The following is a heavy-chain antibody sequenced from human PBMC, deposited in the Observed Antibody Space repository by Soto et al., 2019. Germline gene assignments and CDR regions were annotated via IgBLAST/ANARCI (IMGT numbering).Heavy chain of an antibody. D-gene: IGHD6-6*01. CDR1: GFTFITYG. Sequence: QEQLVESGGGLVQPGTSLRLSCVASGFTFITYGMHWVRQAPGKGVEWVAVIWYDGSNDYYVDSVKGRFTISRDNSKKTLYLQMNSLRVEDTAVYYCARESRPGYGMDVWGQGTMVTVSS. CDR3: ARESRPGYGMDV. J-gene: IGHJ6*02. CDR2: IWYDGSND. V-gene: IGHV3-33*01.